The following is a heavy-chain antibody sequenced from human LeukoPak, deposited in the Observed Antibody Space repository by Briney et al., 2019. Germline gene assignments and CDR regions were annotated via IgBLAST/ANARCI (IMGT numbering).Heavy chain of an antibody. Sequence: PGRSLRLSCAASGFTFRSYGMHWVRRAPGKGLEWVAIVWYDGNNKYYADSVKGRFTVSRDNSKDTVSLQLNSLRAEDTAVYYCARGSEAAAGAFDYWGQGALVTVPS. D-gene: IGHD6-13*01. CDR2: VWYDGNNK. J-gene: IGHJ4*02. CDR1: GFTFRSYG. CDR3: ARGSEAAAGAFDY. V-gene: IGHV3-33*01.